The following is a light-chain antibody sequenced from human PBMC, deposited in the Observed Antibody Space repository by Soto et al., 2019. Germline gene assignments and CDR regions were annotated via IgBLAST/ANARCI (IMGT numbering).Light chain of an antibody. V-gene: IGLV1-51*01. CDR3: GTWDSSLSAV. J-gene: IGLJ2*01. CDR2: DNN. CDR1: SSNIGNNY. Sequence: QSLLTQPPSVSAAPGQKVTISCSGSSSNIGNNYVSWYQQLPGTAPKLLIYDNNKRPSGIPDRFSGSKSGTSATLGITGLQTGDEADYYCGTWDSSLSAVFGGGTKVTVL.